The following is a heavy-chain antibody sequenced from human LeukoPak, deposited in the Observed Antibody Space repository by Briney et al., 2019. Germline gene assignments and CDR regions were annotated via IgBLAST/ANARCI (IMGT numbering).Heavy chain of an antibody. CDR3: ASRVKGSGGYLY. CDR1: VDSISSSNW. Sequence: PSETLSLTCSLPVDSISSSNWSTWVRQPPGKGLEWIGEIPHSRDTNYRPSLKSRVAISVDTSTNQFSLSLSSVTAAETPVYIFASRVKGSGGYLYWGQGILVSVCS. D-gene: IGHD2-21*02. V-gene: IGHV4-4*02. CDR2: IPHSRDT. J-gene: IGHJ4*02.